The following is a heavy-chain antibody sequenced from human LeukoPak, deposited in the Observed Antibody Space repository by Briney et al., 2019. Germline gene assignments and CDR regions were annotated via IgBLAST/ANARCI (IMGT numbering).Heavy chain of an antibody. V-gene: IGHV3-33*05. CDR2: ISHDGSDK. D-gene: IGHD2-2*01. Sequence: QPGRSLRPSCAASGFSFSTYGVHWVRQAPGKGLEWVAFISHDGSDKYFADSVKGRFTISRDNPKNTLLLQMNSLRAEDTAVYYCARSICSSTSCPMVFDYWGQGTLVTVSS. J-gene: IGHJ4*02. CDR1: GFSFSTYG. CDR3: ARSICSSTSCPMVFDY.